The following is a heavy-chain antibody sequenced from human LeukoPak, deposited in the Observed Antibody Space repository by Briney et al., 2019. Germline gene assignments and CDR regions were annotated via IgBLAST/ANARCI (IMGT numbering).Heavy chain of an antibody. CDR3: ARGMATGGYYYYYYMDV. J-gene: IGHJ6*03. CDR2: ISSSGGST. Sequence: GGSLRLSCAASGFTVSSNYMSWVRQAPGKGLEWVSAISSSGGSTYYADSVKGRFTISRDNSKNTLYLQMNSLRAEDTAVYYCARGMATGGYYYYYYMDVWGKGTTVTISS. CDR1: GFTVSSNY. D-gene: IGHD5-24*01. V-gene: IGHV3-23*01.